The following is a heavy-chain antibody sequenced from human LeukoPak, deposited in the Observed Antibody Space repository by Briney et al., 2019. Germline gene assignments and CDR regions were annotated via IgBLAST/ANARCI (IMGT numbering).Heavy chain of an antibody. V-gene: IGHV3-23*01. CDR1: GFTFSSYA. CDR2: ISGSGGST. CDR3: ARDGRYGSGSYYRDAFDI. J-gene: IGHJ3*02. D-gene: IGHD3-10*01. Sequence: GGSLRLSCAASGFTFSSYAMSWVRQAPGKGLEWVSAISGSGGSTYYADSVKGRFTISRDNAKNSLYLQMNSLRAEDTAVYYCARDGRYGSGSYYRDAFDIWGQGTMVTVSS.